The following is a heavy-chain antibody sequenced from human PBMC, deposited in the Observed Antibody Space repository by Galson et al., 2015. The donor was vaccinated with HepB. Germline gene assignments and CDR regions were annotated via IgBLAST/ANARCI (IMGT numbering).Heavy chain of an antibody. CDR3: AKGGYYGDYYFDY. V-gene: IGHV3-23*01. CDR1: GFTFSSYA. CDR2: ISGSGGST. J-gene: IGHJ4*02. D-gene: IGHD4-17*01. Sequence: SLRLSCAASGFTFSSYAMSWVRQAPGKGLEWVSAISGSGGSTYYADSVKGRFTISRDNSKNTLYLQMNSLRAEDTAVYYCAKGGYYGDYYFDYWGQGTLVTVSS.